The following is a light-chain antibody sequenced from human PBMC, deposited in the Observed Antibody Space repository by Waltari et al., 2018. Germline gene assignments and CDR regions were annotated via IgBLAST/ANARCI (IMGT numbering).Light chain of an antibody. Sequence: DIQLTLSPSFLSASVGDRVTITCRASQGISNYLAWYQQRPGKAPTLLIYAASTLQSGVPSRFSGSGSGTEFTLTITSLQPEDFATYYCQQLNSYRYTFGQGTKLEIK. J-gene: IGKJ2*01. CDR3: QQLNSYRYT. V-gene: IGKV1-9*01. CDR1: QGISNY. CDR2: AAS.